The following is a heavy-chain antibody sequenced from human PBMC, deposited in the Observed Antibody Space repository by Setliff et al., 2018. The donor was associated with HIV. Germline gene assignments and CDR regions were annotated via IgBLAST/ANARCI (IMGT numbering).Heavy chain of an antibody. CDR2: INPSGDST. CDR1: GYTFTSYY. Sequence: GASVKVSCKASGYTFTSYYIHWVRQAPGQGLEWMGIINPSGDSTSYAQKFLGRVTMTRDTSTSTVYMELSSLRSEDTAVYYCARNPRIAVAGTDYYYYMDVWGKGTTVTVSS. CDR3: ARNPRIAVAGTDYYYYMDV. V-gene: IGHV1-46*01. J-gene: IGHJ6*03. D-gene: IGHD6-19*01.